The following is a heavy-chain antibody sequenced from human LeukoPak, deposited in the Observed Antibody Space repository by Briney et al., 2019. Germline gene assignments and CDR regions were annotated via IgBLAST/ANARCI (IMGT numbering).Heavy chain of an antibody. Sequence: SVKVSCKASGGTFSSYAISWVRQAPGQGLEWMGRIIPIFGTANYAQKFQGRVTITTDESTSTAYMEPSSLRSEDTAVYYCARDRYSSGWYNPRYYYYYYVDVWGKGTTVTVSS. CDR3: ARDRYSSGWYNPRYYYYYYVDV. D-gene: IGHD6-19*01. CDR2: IIPIFGTA. V-gene: IGHV1-69*05. CDR1: GGTFSSYA. J-gene: IGHJ6*03.